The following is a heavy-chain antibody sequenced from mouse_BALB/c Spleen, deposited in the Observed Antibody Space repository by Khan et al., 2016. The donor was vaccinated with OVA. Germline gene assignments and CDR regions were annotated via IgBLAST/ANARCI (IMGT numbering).Heavy chain of an antibody. CDR2: ITYSGNI. Sequence: EVQLQESGPSLVKPSQTLSLTCSVTGDSITRGFWNWIRKFPGNKFEYLGYITYSGNIYYNPSLKSRISITRDTSKSQYYLQLNSVTTEDTATYYCARSYGSWAMDYWGKGTSGTVSS. CDR1: GDSITRGF. V-gene: IGHV3-8*02. CDR3: ARSYGSWAMDY. J-gene: IGHJ4*01. D-gene: IGHD1-1*01.